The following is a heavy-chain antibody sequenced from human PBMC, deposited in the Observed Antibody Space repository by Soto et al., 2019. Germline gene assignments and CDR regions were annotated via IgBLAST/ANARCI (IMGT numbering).Heavy chain of an antibody. D-gene: IGHD4-17*01. CDR1: GGSMSSYY. J-gene: IGHJ6*02. Sequence: SETLSLTCTVSGGSMSSYYWSWIRKPPGKGLEWIGYIYYSGSTNYNPSPKSRVTISVDTSKNQFSLKLTSVTAADTAVYYCARASMTTIAMDVWGRGTTVTVSS. CDR2: IYYSGST. CDR3: ARASMTTIAMDV. V-gene: IGHV4-59*01.